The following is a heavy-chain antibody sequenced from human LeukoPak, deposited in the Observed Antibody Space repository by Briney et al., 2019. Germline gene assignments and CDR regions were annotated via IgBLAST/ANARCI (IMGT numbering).Heavy chain of an antibody. Sequence: HPGGSLRLSCAASGFIFSDHWMHWVRQAPGKGLVWLSRINNDGSSTIYADSVKSRFTFSRDNAENTLFLEMSSLRVEDTAVYYCVRERNNFWSGHHSIFDSWGQGTLVAVSS. CDR1: GFIFSDHW. CDR3: VRERNNFWSGHHSIFDS. D-gene: IGHD3-3*01. J-gene: IGHJ4*02. CDR2: INNDGSST. V-gene: IGHV3-74*01.